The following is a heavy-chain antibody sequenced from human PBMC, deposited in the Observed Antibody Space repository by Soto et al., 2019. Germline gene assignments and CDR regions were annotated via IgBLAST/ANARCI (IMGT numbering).Heavy chain of an antibody. Sequence: QLQLQESGPGLVKPSGTLSLTCTVSGDSISSSSYYWGWIRQPPGRDLEWIGSIYYSGNTYYNPSLKRRVTISVDTSKNQFSLNLSSVTAADTAVYYCARPLATAGRGPFDYWGQGTLVTVSS. V-gene: IGHV4-39*01. J-gene: IGHJ4*02. CDR1: GDSISSSSYY. CDR3: ARPLATAGRGPFDY. D-gene: IGHD6-13*01. CDR2: IYYSGNT.